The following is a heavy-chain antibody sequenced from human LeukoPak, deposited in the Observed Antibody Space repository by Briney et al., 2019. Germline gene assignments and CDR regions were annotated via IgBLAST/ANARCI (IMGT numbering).Heavy chain of an antibody. J-gene: IGHJ4*02. CDR2: ISGSGGST. Sequence: PGGSLRLSCAASGFTFSNYAMSWVRQAPGKGLECVSGISGSGGSTHYADSVKGRFTISRDNSKNTLYLQMNSLRAEDTAIYYCAKGCGGSCYSEFDHWGQGTLVTVSS. CDR3: AKGCGGSCYSEFDH. V-gene: IGHV3-23*01. CDR1: GFTFSNYA. D-gene: IGHD2-15*01.